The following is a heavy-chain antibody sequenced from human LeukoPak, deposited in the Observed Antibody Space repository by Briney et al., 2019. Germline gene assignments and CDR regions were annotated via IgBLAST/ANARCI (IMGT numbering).Heavy chain of an antibody. Sequence: PSETLSLTCAVYGGSFSGYYWSWIRQPPGKGLEWIGSIYYSGSTYYNPSLKSRVTISVDTSKNQFSLKLSSVTAADTAVYYCARLVGATGRDYFDYWGQGTLVTVSS. J-gene: IGHJ4*02. CDR2: IYYSGST. CDR3: ARLVGATGRDYFDY. CDR1: GGSFSGYY. D-gene: IGHD1-26*01. V-gene: IGHV4-34*01.